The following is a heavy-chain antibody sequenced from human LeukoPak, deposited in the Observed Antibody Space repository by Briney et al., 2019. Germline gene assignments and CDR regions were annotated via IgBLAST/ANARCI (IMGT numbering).Heavy chain of an antibody. CDR1: GFTFSNYA. Sequence: GGSLRLSCPASGFTFSNYAMSWVRQAPGKGLECVAGISTSGAITYYADSVKGRVTISRDNSKNTLYLQMGSLRADDSAVYYCTKHQLLLRSPFSSWGQGTPVTVSS. D-gene: IGHD2-2*01. J-gene: IGHJ5*02. V-gene: IGHV3-23*01. CDR3: TKHQLLLRSPFSS. CDR2: ISTSGAIT.